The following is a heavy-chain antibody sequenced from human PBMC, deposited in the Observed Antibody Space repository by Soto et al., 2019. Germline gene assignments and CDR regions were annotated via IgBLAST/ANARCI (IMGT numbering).Heavy chain of an antibody. CDR1: GGSISSGGYY. Sequence: SETLSLTCTVSGGSISSGGYYWSWIRQHPGKGLEWIGYIYYSGSTYYNPSLKSRVTISVDTSKNQFSLKLSSVTAADTAVYYCARRYYYGSGSYFAYFDYWGQGTLVTVS. V-gene: IGHV4-31*03. CDR3: ARRYYYGSGSYFAYFDY. CDR2: IYYSGST. J-gene: IGHJ4*02. D-gene: IGHD3-10*01.